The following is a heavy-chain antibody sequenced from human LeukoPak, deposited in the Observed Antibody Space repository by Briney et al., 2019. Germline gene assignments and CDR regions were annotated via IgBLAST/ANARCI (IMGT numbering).Heavy chain of an antibody. CDR2: IYSGGST. CDR3: ASARSEVDCGADCYSAYYFDY. D-gene: IGHD2-21*02. Sequence: GGSLRLSCAASGFTVSSNYMSWVRQAPGKGLEWVSVIYSGGSTYYADFVKGRFTISRDNSKNTLYLQMNSLRAEDTAVYYCASARSEVDCGADCYSAYYFDYWGQGTLVTVSS. V-gene: IGHV3-53*01. J-gene: IGHJ4*02. CDR1: GFTVSSNY.